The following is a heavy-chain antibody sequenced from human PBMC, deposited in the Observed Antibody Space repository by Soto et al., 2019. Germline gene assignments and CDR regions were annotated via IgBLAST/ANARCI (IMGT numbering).Heavy chain of an antibody. CDR1: GYTFTSYG. J-gene: IGHJ6*02. CDR2: ISAYNGNT. CDR3: ARLPPYDFWSGYAYYGMDV. Sequence: QVQLVQSGAEVKKPGASVKVSCKASGYTFTSYGISWVRQAPGQGLEWMGWISAYNGNTNDAQKLQGRVTMTTDTSTSTAYMELRSLRSDDTAVYYCARLPPYDFWSGYAYYGMDVWGQGTTVTVSS. V-gene: IGHV1-18*01. D-gene: IGHD3-3*01.